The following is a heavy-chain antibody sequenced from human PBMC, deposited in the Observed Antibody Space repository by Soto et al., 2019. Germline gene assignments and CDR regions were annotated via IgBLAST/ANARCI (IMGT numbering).Heavy chain of an antibody. V-gene: IGHV4-34*01. J-gene: IGHJ3*02. CDR3: ARVERGTATTVVDAFDI. D-gene: IGHD1-1*01. CDR2: MSHSGGT. Sequence: SGSLSLSCADDEGLVSGGSHYWSWIRQPPGKGLEWIGEMSHSGGTHFNPSLKSRVTISVDTSKNQFSLKMSSVTAADTALYYCARVERGTATTVVDAFDIWGPGTMVTVSS. CDR1: EGLVSGGSHY.